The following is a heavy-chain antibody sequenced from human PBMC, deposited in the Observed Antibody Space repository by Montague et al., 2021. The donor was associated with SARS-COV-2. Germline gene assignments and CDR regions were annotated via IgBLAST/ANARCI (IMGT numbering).Heavy chain of an antibody. CDR2: IYYSGST. Sequence: SETLSLTCTVSGGSISSSSYYWVWIRPPPGKGLEWIGSIYYSGSTYSNPSLKSRVTISVDTSKNQFSLKLSSVTAADTAVYYCARGVPLGYDFWSGYPEIGDFDYWGQGTLVTVSS. CDR3: ARGVPLGYDFWSGYPEIGDFDY. V-gene: IGHV4-39*01. D-gene: IGHD3-3*01. J-gene: IGHJ4*02. CDR1: GGSISSSSYY.